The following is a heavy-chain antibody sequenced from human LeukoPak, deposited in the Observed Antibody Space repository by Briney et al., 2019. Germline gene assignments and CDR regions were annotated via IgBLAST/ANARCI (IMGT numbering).Heavy chain of an antibody. CDR2: ISGSGTYT. V-gene: IGHV3-23*01. CDR3: AKARFTVTNYFDY. D-gene: IGHD4-11*01. CDR1: GFTFSSYW. J-gene: IGHJ4*02. Sequence: GGSLRLSCAASGFTFSSYWMSWVRQAPGKGLEWVSAISGSGTYTYYADSVKGRFTISRDNSKNTMYLQMNSLRAEDTAVYYCAKARFTVTNYFDYWGQGTLVTVSS.